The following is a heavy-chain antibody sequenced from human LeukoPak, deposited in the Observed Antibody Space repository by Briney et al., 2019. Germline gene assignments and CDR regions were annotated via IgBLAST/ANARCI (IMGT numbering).Heavy chain of an antibody. J-gene: IGHJ4*02. Sequence: GASVKVSCKASGYTFTSYGISWVRQAPGQGLEWMGWISAYNGNTNYAQKLQGRVTMTTDTSTSTAYVELRSLRSDDTAVYYCARTSGIAARAGDYWGQGTLVTVSS. V-gene: IGHV1-18*01. CDR2: ISAYNGNT. CDR3: ARTSGIAARAGDY. CDR1: GYTFTSYG. D-gene: IGHD6-6*01.